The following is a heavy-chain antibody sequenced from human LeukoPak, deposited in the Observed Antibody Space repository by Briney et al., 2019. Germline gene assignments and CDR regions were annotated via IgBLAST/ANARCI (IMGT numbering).Heavy chain of an antibody. CDR3: ARGNYYYYGMDV. V-gene: IGHV4-31*03. CDR2: ICYSGST. J-gene: IGHJ6*02. CDR1: GGSISSGGYY. Sequence: TSETLSLTCTVSGGSISSGGYYWSWLRQHPGKGLEWIGYICYSGSTYYNPSLKSRVTISVDTSKNQFSLKLSSVTAADTAVYYCARGNYYYYGMDVWGQGTTVTVSS.